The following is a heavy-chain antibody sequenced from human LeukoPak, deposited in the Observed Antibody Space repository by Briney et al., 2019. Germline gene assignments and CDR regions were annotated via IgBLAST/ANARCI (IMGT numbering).Heavy chain of an antibody. J-gene: IGHJ4*02. CDR2: INAGNGNT. CDR3: ARGLVVVTAIRGYYFDY. D-gene: IGHD2-21*02. CDR1: GYTFTSYA. V-gene: IGHV1-3*01. Sequence: ASVKVSCKASGYTFTSYAMHWVRQAPGQRLEWMGWINAGNGNTKYSQKFQGRVTMTRDTSTSTVYMELSSLRSEDTAVYYCARGLVVVTAIRGYYFDYWGQGTLVTVSP.